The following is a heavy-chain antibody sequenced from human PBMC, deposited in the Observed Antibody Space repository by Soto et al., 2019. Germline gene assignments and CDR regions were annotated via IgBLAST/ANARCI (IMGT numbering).Heavy chain of an antibody. D-gene: IGHD3-9*01. J-gene: IGHJ4*02. Sequence: GGSLRLSCAASGFTFSSYGMHWVRQAPGKGLEWVAVISYDGSNKYYADSVKGRFTISRDNSKNTLYLQMNSLRAEDTAVYYCAKDYYDILTGLFDYWGQGTLVTVSS. V-gene: IGHV3-30*18. CDR2: ISYDGSNK. CDR3: AKDYYDILTGLFDY. CDR1: GFTFSSYG.